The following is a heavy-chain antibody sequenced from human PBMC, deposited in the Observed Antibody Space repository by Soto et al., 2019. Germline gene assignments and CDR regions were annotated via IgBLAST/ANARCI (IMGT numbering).Heavy chain of an antibody. CDR2: IYYSGST. V-gene: IGHV4-30-4*01. CDR3: ARVVAAVNNWFDP. CDR1: GGSISSGDYY. Sequence: QVQLQESGPGLVKPSQTLSLTCSVSGGSISSGDYYWSWIRQPPGKGLEWIGYIYYSGSTYYNPSLKSRVTISVDTSKNQFSLKLSSVTAADTAVYYCARVVAAVNNWFDPWGQGTLVTVSS. D-gene: IGHD6-13*01. J-gene: IGHJ5*02.